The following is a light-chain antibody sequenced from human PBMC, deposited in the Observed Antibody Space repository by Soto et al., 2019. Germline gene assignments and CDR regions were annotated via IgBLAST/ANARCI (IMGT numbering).Light chain of an antibody. Sequence: AIQMTQSPSSLSASVGDRVAISCRASHDISNTLAWYQQKPGEAPKLLIFAASNLQSGVPSRFSGSGSVTDFTLAITGLQPEDFATYYCLQYYTFSWTFGQGTKVEVK. J-gene: IGKJ1*01. CDR3: LQYYTFSWT. CDR2: AAS. CDR1: HDISNT. V-gene: IGKV1-6*01.